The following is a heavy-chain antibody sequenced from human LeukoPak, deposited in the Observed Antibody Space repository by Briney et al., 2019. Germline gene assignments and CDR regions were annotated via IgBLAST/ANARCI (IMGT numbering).Heavy chain of an antibody. CDR2: INPNSGGT. CDR3: ARDRSSGWSCYDY. CDR1: GYTFTGYY. D-gene: IGHD6-19*01. V-gene: IGHV1-2*02. J-gene: IGHJ4*02. Sequence: ASVKVSCKASGYTFTGYYMHWVRQAPGQGLEWMGWINPNSGGTNYAQKFQGRVTMTRDTSISTAYMELSRLRSDDTAVYYCARDRSSGWSCYDYWGQGTLVTVSS.